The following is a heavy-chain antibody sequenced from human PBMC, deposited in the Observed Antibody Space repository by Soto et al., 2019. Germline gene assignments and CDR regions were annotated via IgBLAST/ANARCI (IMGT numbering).Heavy chain of an antibody. Sequence: QLQLQESGSGLVKPSQTLSLTCAVSGGSISSGGYSWSWIRQPPGKGLEWIGYIYHSGSTYYNPALKRRVTIAVDRSKNQFSLKLSSVTAAVTAVYYCARVAYCGGDCYRGFDPWGQGTLVTVSS. CDR1: GGSISSGGYS. D-gene: IGHD2-21*02. CDR2: IYHSGST. J-gene: IGHJ5*02. CDR3: ARVAYCGGDCYRGFDP. V-gene: IGHV4-30-2*01.